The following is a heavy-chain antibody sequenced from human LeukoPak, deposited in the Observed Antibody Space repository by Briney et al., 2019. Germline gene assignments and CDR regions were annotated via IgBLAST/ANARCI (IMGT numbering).Heavy chain of an antibody. Sequence: PGESRQISCTGSGYFFTTYWIGWVRQMPGKGLAWMGIIYPGDSYTRYSPYFQGQATTSADKSITTAYLQWSSLKASDTAMYYCARPHLEWYGAFDIWGQGTMVTVSS. CDR1: GYFFTTYW. D-gene: IGHD3-3*01. CDR3: ARPHLEWYGAFDI. CDR2: IYPGDSYT. J-gene: IGHJ3*02. V-gene: IGHV5-51*03.